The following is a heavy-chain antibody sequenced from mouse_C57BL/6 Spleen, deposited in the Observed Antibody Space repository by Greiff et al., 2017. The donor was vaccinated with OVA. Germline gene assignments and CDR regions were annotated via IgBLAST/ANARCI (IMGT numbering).Heavy chain of an antibody. D-gene: IGHD1-1*01. CDR1: GFNIKDYY. J-gene: IGHJ2*01. CDR2: IDPEDGET. Sequence: EVKLVESGAELVKPGASVKLSCTASGFNIKDYYMHWVKQRTEQGLEWIGRIDPEDGETKYAPKFQGKATITADTSSNTAYLQLSSLTSEDTAVYYCALYYYGLGYWGQGTTLTVSS. CDR3: ALYYYGLGY. V-gene: IGHV14-2*01.